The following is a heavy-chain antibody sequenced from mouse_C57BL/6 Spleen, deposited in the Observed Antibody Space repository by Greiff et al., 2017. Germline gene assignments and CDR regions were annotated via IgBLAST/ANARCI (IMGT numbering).Heavy chain of an antibody. CDR3: TTGISGFAY. Sequence: EVQLQQSGAELVRPGASVKLSCTASGFNFKDDYMHWVKQRPEQGLEWIGWIDPENGDTEYASKFQGKATITADTSSNTAYLQLSSLTSEDTAVYYCTTGISGFAYWGQGTLVTVSA. V-gene: IGHV14-4*01. CDR2: IDPENGDT. J-gene: IGHJ3*01. CDR1: GFNFKDDY.